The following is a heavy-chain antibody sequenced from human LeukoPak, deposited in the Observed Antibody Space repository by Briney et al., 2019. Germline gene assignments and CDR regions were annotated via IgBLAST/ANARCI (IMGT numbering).Heavy chain of an antibody. V-gene: IGHV3-30*02. CDR2: IRYHGSNK. J-gene: IGHJ4*02. D-gene: IGHD1-26*01. CDR1: GFTFSSYG. CDR3: ARDLVGATGY. Sequence: GGSLRLSCAASGFTFSSYGMHWVRQTPGKGLEWVAFIRYHGSNKYYADSVKGRFTISRDNSKDTLYLQMNSLRAEDTAVYYCARDLVGATGYWGQGTLVTVSS.